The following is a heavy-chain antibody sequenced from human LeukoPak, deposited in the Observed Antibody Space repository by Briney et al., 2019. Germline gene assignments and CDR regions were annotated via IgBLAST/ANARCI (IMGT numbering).Heavy chain of an antibody. Sequence: GRSLRPSCAASGFTFSSYGMHWVRQAPGKGLEWVAVIWYDGSNKYYADSVKGRFTISRDNSKNTLYLQMNSLRAEDTAVYYCAKDREYSYGLDYWGQGTLVTVSS. J-gene: IGHJ4*02. CDR2: IWYDGSNK. CDR1: GFTFSSYG. D-gene: IGHD5-18*01. V-gene: IGHV3-33*06. CDR3: AKDREYSYGLDY.